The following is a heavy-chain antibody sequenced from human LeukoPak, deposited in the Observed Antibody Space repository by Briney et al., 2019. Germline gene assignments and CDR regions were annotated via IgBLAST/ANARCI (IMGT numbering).Heavy chain of an antibody. V-gene: IGHV1-18*01. Sequence: ASVKVSCKASGYTFTSYGISWVRQAPGQGLERMGWISAYNGNTNYAQKLQGRVTMTTDTSTSTAYMELRSLRSDDTAVYYCARVQRGFTYGNVDYWGQGTLVTVSS. CDR1: GYTFTSYG. CDR3: ARVQRGFTYGNVDY. J-gene: IGHJ4*02. CDR2: ISAYNGNT. D-gene: IGHD5-18*01.